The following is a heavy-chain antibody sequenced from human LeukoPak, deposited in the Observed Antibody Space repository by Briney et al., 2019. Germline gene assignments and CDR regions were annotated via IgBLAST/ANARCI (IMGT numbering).Heavy chain of an antibody. J-gene: IGHJ5*02. CDR3: ARRRYFDTYLDP. CDR2: VYPAGSII. V-gene: IGHV5-51*01. Sequence: GESLKISCKGPENDFANYWIGWVRPLPGRGLEWMGIVYPAGSIIHYSPSFQGQVTISVDRSVSTAYLQWTSLKASDSAMYFCARRRYFDTYLDPWGQGTLVTVSS. CDR1: ENDFANYW. D-gene: IGHD2/OR15-2a*01.